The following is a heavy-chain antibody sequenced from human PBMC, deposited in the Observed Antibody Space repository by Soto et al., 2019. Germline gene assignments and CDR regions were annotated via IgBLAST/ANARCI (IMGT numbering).Heavy chain of an antibody. V-gene: IGHV3-7*01. CDR1: GFTFSSYW. Sequence: GGSLRLSCAASGFTFSSYWMSWVRQAPGKGLEWVANIKQDGSEKYYVDSVKGRFTISRDNAKNSLYLQMNSLRAGDTAVYYCARDRDYDYIWGSYRYTGAFDIWGQGTMVTVSS. J-gene: IGHJ3*02. CDR3: ARDRDYDYIWGSYRYTGAFDI. D-gene: IGHD3-16*02. CDR2: IKQDGSEK.